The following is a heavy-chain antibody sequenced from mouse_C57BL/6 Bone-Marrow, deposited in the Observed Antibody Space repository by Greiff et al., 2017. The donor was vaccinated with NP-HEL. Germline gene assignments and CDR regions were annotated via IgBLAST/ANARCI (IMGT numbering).Heavy chain of an antibody. J-gene: IGHJ2*01. CDR3: ARCGYYYGSSYFDY. Sequence: QVQLKQSGPELVKPGASVKISCKASGYAFSSSWMNWVKQRPGKGLEWIGRIYPGDGDTNYNGKFKGKATLTADKSSSTAYMQLSSLTSEDSAVYFCARCGYYYGSSYFDYWGQGTTLTVSS. D-gene: IGHD1-1*01. CDR2: IYPGDGDT. V-gene: IGHV1-82*01. CDR1: GYAFSSSW.